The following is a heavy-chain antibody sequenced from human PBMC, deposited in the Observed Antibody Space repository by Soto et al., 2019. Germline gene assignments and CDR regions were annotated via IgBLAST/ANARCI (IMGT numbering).Heavy chain of an antibody. D-gene: IGHD6-19*01. V-gene: IGHV3-30*03. CDR1: GFNFGVFG. J-gene: IGHJ4*02. Sequence: GGTLRLSCAASGFNFGVFGMHWVRQAPGKGLEWLSVLSYEGSEEYYADSVRGRFTISRDNSKNTLFLQMDSLRVDDTGVYYCALTRRSSLLEVAGPGFEYWGQGTLVTVS. CDR2: LSYEGSEE. CDR3: ALTRRSSLLEVAGPGFEY.